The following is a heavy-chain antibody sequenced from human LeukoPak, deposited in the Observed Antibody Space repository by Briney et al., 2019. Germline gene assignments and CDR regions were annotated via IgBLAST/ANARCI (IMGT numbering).Heavy chain of an antibody. J-gene: IGHJ3*02. Sequence: GASVKVSCTASGSTFTSYYIHWLRQAPGQGLEWVGVINLSVGSTSYAQKFPGRVTMTSDMSTSTVYLELSSLRAGDTAVSYCARSRARTYCGGDCYSGAFDIWGQGTMVTVSS. V-gene: IGHV1-46*01. CDR1: GSTFTSYY. D-gene: IGHD2-21*02. CDR3: ARSRARTYCGGDCYSGAFDI. CDR2: INLSVGST.